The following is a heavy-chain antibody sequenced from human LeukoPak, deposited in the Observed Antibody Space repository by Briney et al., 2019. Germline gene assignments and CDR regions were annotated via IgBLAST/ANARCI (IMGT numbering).Heavy chain of an antibody. CDR1: GGSISSSSYY. CDR2: IYYSGNT. Sequence: SETLSLTCIVSGGSISSSSYYWGWIRQPPGKGLEWIGSIYYSGNTYYNPSLKSRVTISVDTSKNQFSLKLSSVTAADTAVYYCARLFGNSDFDYWGQGALVTVSS. J-gene: IGHJ4*02. V-gene: IGHV4-39*07. CDR3: ARLFGNSDFDY. D-gene: IGHD4-23*01.